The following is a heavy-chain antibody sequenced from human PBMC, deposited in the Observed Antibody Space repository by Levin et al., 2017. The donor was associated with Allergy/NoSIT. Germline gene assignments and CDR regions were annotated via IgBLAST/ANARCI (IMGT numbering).Heavy chain of an antibody. CDR2: INHSGST. CDR3: ARGSLYCSGGSCYSYHFDY. Sequence: SETLSLTCVVXXXXXXXXTWERLPQPPEKGLEWIGEINHSGSTNYNPSLKSRVTISVDTSKNQFSLKLSSVTAADTAVYYCARGSLYCSGGSCYSYHFDYWGQGTLVTVSS. D-gene: IGHD2-15*01. V-gene: IGHV4-34*01. CDR1: XXXXXXXT. J-gene: IGHJ4*02.